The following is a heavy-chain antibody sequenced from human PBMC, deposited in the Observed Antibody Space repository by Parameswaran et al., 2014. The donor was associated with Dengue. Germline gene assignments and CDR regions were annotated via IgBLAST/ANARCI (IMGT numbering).Heavy chain of an antibody. J-gene: IGHJ4*02. V-gene: IGHV3-7*01. Sequence: VRQMPGKGLEWVANIKEDGSEKYYVDSVKGRFAISRDNAKNLVYLQLNSLRAEDTAVYYCTRERISGAGVIVTNFDYWGQGTLVTVSS. D-gene: IGHD3-16*02. CDR2: IKEDGSEK. CDR3: TRERISGAGVIVTNFDY.